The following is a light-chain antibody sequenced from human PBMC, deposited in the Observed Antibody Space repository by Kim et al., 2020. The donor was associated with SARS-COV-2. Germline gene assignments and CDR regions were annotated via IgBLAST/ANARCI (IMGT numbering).Light chain of an antibody. Sequence: SVKLTCTLSTGHNNYAIAWLQQQPGKGPRYLMRLYSDDRHTKGDGIPDRFSGSTSGSEYSLTISSLQSEDEADYYCQTWGSGIAVFGGGTQLTVL. J-gene: IGLJ2*01. CDR3: QTWGSGIAV. CDR1: TGHNNYA. V-gene: IGLV4-69*01. CDR2: LYSDDRH.